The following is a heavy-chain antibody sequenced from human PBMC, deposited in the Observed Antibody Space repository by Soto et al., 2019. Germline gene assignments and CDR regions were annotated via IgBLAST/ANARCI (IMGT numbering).Heavy chain of an antibody. Sequence: EVQLLESGGGLVQPGGSLRLSCAASGFTFINYAMIWVRQAPGKGLEWVSTISGGGYGTYYADSVKGHFTISRDNSKNTLYLQMNSLRAEDTAIYYCAKKGLGSLKTFCSNSDCHYAFDLWGQGTVVTVSS. CDR2: ISGGGYGT. D-gene: IGHD2-8*01. V-gene: IGHV3-23*01. J-gene: IGHJ3*01. CDR1: GFTFINYA. CDR3: AKKGLGSLKTFCSNSDCHYAFDL.